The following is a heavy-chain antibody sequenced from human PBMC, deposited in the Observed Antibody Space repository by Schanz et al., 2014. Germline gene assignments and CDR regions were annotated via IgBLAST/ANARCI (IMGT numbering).Heavy chain of an antibody. J-gene: IGHJ5*02. CDR3: TAGQLGSGGEFDL. D-gene: IGHD3-10*01. CDR1: GFTFSDAW. Sequence: EVQLVESGGGLVKPGGFLRLSCAASGFTFSDAWMSWVRQAPGKGLEWVGRIKSKFDGATTDYVAPVKGRFSISRDDSTNTLYLQMSSLKMEDTAVYYCTAGQLGSGGEFDLWGQGALVTVSS. CDR2: IKSKFDGATT. V-gene: IGHV3-15*01.